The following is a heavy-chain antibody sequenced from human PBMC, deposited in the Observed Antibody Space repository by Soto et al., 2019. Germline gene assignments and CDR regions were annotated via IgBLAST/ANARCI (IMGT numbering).Heavy chain of an antibody. CDR2: IKSKTDGGTT. Sequence: GGSQRLSCAPSGFTFSNAWMSWVRQAPGKGLEWVGRIKSKTDGGTTDYAAPVKGRFTISRDDSKTTLYLQMNSLKTEATAVYYCTTDDRRVAATSPPFDYSAQGTLVTVSS. D-gene: IGHD2-15*01. CDR1: GFTFSNAW. J-gene: IGHJ4*02. V-gene: IGHV3-15*01. CDR3: TTDDRRVAATSPPFDY.